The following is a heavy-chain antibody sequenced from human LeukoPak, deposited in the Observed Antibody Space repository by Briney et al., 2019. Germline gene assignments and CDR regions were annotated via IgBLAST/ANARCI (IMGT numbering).Heavy chain of an antibody. CDR2: INASGGST. Sequence: GGSLRLSCAASGFTFSSYSMSWVRQAPGKGLEWVSAINASGGSTYYADSVKGRFTISRDNSKNTLYLQMNSLRAEDTAVYYCAKDPPYRGSGTTGYFQHWGQGTLVTVSS. CDR1: GFTFSSYS. CDR3: AKDPPYRGSGTTGYFQH. J-gene: IGHJ1*01. V-gene: IGHV3-23*01. D-gene: IGHD1-26*01.